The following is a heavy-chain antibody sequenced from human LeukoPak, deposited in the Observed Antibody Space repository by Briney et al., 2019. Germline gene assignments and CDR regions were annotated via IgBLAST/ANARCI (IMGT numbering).Heavy chain of an antibody. Sequence: KPGGSLRLSCTASGFTFNNYAMSWVRQAPGKGLEWVSASSASGDSPYYADSVKGRFTISRDNSKNTLDLQMNSLRVEDTAVYYCAKGVFGSGSYREYFEQWGQGTLVTVSS. CDR1: GFTFNNYA. J-gene: IGHJ1*01. CDR2: SSASGDSP. D-gene: IGHD3-10*01. CDR3: AKGVFGSGSYREYFEQ. V-gene: IGHV3-23*01.